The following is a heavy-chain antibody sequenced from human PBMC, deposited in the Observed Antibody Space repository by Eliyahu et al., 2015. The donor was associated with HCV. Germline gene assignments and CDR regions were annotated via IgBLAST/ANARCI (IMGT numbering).Heavy chain of an antibody. D-gene: IGHD1-26*01. CDR2: INHRGKP. V-gene: IGHV4-34*01. J-gene: IGHJ3*02. CDR3: ASTYSGSYFHAFDI. CDR1: GGSFSGYY. Sequence: QVQLQQWGAGLLKPSETLSLTCAVYGGSFSGYYWSWIRQPPGKGLEWIGEINHRGKPQQHPSLKSRVTISVDTSKNQFSLKLSSVTAADTAVYYCASTYSGSYFHAFDIWGQGTMVTVSS.